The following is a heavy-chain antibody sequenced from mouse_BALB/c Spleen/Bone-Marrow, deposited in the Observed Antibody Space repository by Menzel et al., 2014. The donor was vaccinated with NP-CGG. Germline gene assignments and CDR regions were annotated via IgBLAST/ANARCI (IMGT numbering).Heavy chain of an antibody. V-gene: IGHV1-47*01. CDR3: GRGGGFAY. Sequence: VQLQQSGAELVKPGASVKMSCKAFGYTFTTYPIEWMKQNHGKSLEWIGNFHPYNDDTKYNEKFKGKAKLTVEKSSSAVYLGTRRLTSCEFGVYYVGRGGGFAYWGQGTLVTVSA. CDR2: FHPYNDDT. J-gene: IGHJ3*01. CDR1: GYTFTTYP.